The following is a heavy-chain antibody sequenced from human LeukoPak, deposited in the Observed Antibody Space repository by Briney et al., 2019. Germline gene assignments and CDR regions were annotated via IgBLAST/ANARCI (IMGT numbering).Heavy chain of an antibody. CDR1: GFTFSYYD. V-gene: IGHV3-23*01. CDR3: ARRGNPAVGHHYLDV. D-gene: IGHD2-2*01. CDR2: ITLSGGST. Sequence: GGSLRLSCAASGFTFSYYDMSWVRQAPGKGLEWVASITLSGGSTFYADSVKGRFTISRDNSKNTLYLQMNSLSAEDTAVYYCARRGNPAVGHHYLDVWGRGTTVSASS. J-gene: IGHJ6*03.